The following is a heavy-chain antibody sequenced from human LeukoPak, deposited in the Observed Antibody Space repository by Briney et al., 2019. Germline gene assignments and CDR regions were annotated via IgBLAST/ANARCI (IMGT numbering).Heavy chain of an antibody. CDR2: IYYSGST. Sequence: SETLSLTCTVSGGSISSYYWSWIRQPPGKGLEWIGNIYYSGSTSSNPSLRSRTTLSVDTSKNEFSLRLRSVTAADTAVYYCTRVGLDLRSSSVFDHWGQGTLVTVSS. D-gene: IGHD3-3*01. CDR1: GGSISSYY. V-gene: IGHV4-59*08. J-gene: IGHJ4*02. CDR3: TRVGLDLRSSSVFDH.